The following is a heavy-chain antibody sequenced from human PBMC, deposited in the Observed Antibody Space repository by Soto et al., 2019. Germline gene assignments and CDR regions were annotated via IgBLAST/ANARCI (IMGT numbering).Heavy chain of an antibody. CDR3: ASGMQHLTDIVVVPAAMPHYYYYMDV. D-gene: IGHD2-2*01. Sequence: SETLSLTCTVSGGSISSSSYYWGWIRQPPGKGLEWIGSIYYSGSTYYNPSLKSRVTISVDTSKNQFSLKLSSVTAADTAVYYCASGMQHLTDIVVVPAAMPHYYYYMDVWGKGTTVTVSS. J-gene: IGHJ6*03. CDR1: GGSISSSSYY. V-gene: IGHV4-39*01. CDR2: IYYSGST.